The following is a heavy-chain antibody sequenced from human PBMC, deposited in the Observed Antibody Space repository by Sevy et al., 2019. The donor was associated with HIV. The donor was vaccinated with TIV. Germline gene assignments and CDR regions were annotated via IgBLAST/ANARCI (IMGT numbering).Heavy chain of an antibody. J-gene: IGHJ6*03. CDR1: GGSISSGSYY. CDR3: ASVCSGGSCYSPYYYMDV. CDR2: IYTSGST. D-gene: IGHD2-15*01. V-gene: IGHV4-61*02. Sequence: SETLSLTCTVSGGSISSGSYYWSWIRQPAGKGLEWIGRIYTSGSTNYNPSLKSRVTISVDTSKNQFSLKLSSVTAADTAVYYCASVCSGGSCYSPYYYMDVWGKGTTVTVSS.